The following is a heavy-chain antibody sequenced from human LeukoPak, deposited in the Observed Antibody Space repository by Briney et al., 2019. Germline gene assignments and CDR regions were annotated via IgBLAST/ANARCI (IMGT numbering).Heavy chain of an antibody. V-gene: IGHV4-31*03. Sequence: SETLSLTCTVSGGSISSVGYYWSWIRQHPGKGLEWIGYIYYSGSTYYNPSLKSRVTISVDTSKNQFSLKLSSVTAADTAVYYCARGYYDILTGYYYYYGMDVWGQGTTVTVSS. CDR2: IYYSGST. D-gene: IGHD3-9*01. CDR1: GGSISSVGYY. J-gene: IGHJ6*02. CDR3: ARGYYDILTGYYYYYGMDV.